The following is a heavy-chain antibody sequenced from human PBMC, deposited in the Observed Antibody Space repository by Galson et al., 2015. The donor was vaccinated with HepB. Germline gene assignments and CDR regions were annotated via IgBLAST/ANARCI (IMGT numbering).Heavy chain of an antibody. CDR1: GFTFSSYA. V-gene: IGHV3-23*01. CDR2: ISGSGGST. D-gene: IGHD4-17*01. Sequence: SLRLSCAASGFTFSSYAMSWVRQAPGKGLEWVSAISGSGGSTYYADSVKGRFTISRDNSKNTLYLQMNSLRAEDTAVYYCAKDLSHYGDYPNWFDPWGQGTLVTVSS. J-gene: IGHJ5*02. CDR3: AKDLSHYGDYPNWFDP.